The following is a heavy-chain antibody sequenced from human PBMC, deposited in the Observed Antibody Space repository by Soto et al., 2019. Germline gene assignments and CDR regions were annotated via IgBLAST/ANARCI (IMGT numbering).Heavy chain of an antibody. CDR2: ILVNDST. V-gene: IGHV3-23*01. CDR3: AKATATGGGAFDI. J-gene: IGHJ3*02. D-gene: IGHD2-8*02. Sequence: PGGSLRLSCAASGFICSSYDMSWVRQAPGKGLEWVSTILVNDSTHYEDSVRGRFTISRDRSKNTVYLQLNSLTAGDTAVYYCAKATATGGGAFDICGQGTMVTVSS. CDR1: GFICSSYD.